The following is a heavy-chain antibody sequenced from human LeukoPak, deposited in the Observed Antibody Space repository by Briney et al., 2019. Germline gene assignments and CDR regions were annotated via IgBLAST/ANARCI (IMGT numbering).Heavy chain of an antibody. CDR1: GDSINTGY. CDR3: ARLIGGVGARRFDF. V-gene: IGHV4-4*09. Sequence: SSETLSLTCTVSGDSINTGYWNWIRQPPGRELEWIGYIYNRGHPNYNPSLKSRVTISMDTSKNQLSLKMASVTAADTAVYYCARLIGGVGARRFDFWGQGTLVTV. J-gene: IGHJ4*02. CDR2: IYNRGHP. D-gene: IGHD1-26*01.